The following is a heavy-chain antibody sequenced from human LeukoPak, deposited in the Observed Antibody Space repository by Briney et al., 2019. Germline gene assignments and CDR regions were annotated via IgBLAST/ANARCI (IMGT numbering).Heavy chain of an antibody. CDR1: GFAFSRYW. CDR2: VNGDGSTT. Sequence: GGSLRLSCAASGFAFSRYWMHWVRQAPGKGLVWVSRVNGDGSTTTYADSVKGRFTISRDNSRNTLSLQMNSLRADDTAVYYCAKDRTGTTGADWFDPWGQGTLVTVSS. CDR3: AKDRTGTTGADWFDP. V-gene: IGHV3-74*01. D-gene: IGHD1-1*01. J-gene: IGHJ5*02.